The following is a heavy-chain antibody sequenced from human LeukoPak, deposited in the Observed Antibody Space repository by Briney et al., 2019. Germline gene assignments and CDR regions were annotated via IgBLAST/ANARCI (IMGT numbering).Heavy chain of an antibody. CDR3: ARGVGAVAGNPNDAFDI. Sequence: GGSLRLSCAASGFTFSSYSMHWVRQAPGKGLEWVAFIRYDGSNKYYADSVKCRFTISRDNSKNTLYLQMNSLRAEDTAVYYCARGVGAVAGNPNDAFDIWGQGTMVTVSS. D-gene: IGHD6-19*01. V-gene: IGHV3-30*02. J-gene: IGHJ3*02. CDR1: GFTFSSYS. CDR2: IRYDGSNK.